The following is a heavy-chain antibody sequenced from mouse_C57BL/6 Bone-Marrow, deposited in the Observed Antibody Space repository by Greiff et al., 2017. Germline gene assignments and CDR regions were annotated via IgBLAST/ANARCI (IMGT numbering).Heavy chain of an antibody. CDR2: IWSGGST. CDR3: ARGWYWYFDV. D-gene: IGHD3-3*01. Sequence: VQLVESGPGLVQPSQSLSITCTVSGFSLTSYGVHWVRQSPGKGLEWLGVIWSGGSTDYNAAFLSRLSISKDNSKSQVFFKMNSLQADDTARYYGARGWYWYFDVWGTGTTVTVSS. V-gene: IGHV2-2*01. CDR1: GFSLTSYG. J-gene: IGHJ1*03.